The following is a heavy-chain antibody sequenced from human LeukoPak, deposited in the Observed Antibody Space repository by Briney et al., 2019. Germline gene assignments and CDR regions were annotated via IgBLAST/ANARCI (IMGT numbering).Heavy chain of an antibody. V-gene: IGHV3-64*04. CDR2: ISSNGGST. D-gene: IGHD6-13*01. CDR1: GFTFSSYA. Sequence: RSGGSLRLSCSASGFTFSSYAMHWVRQAPGKGLEYVSAISSNGGSTYYADSVKGRFTISRDNSKNTLYLQMNSLRAEDTAVYYCARDWVAASSFDIWGQGTMVTVSS. J-gene: IGHJ3*02. CDR3: ARDWVAASSFDI.